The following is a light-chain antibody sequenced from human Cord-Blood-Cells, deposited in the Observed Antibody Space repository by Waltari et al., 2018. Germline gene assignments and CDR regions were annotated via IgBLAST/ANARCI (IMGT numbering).Light chain of an antibody. Sequence: EIVMTQSLATLSVSPGERATLSCRARQSVSSNLAWYQQKPGQAPRLLIYGASTRATGIPARFSGSGSVTEFTLTISSLQSEDFAVYYCQQYNNWPRTFGQGTKVEIK. J-gene: IGKJ1*01. CDR2: GAS. CDR1: QSVSSN. CDR3: QQYNNWPRT. V-gene: IGKV3-15*01.